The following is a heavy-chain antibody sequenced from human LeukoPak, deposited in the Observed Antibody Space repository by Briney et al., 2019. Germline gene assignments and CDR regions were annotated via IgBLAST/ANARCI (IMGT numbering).Heavy chain of an antibody. J-gene: IGHJ3*02. CDR2: IYTGGGT. Sequence: GGSLRLSCAASGSIVSGNYMTWVRQAPGKGLEWLSVIYTGGGTYYADSVKGRFTISRDTSKTTVYLQMNSLRGDDTAIYYCAHYDFWSGHALDIWGQGTMVTVSS. V-gene: IGHV3-66*01. CDR1: GSIVSGNY. D-gene: IGHD3-3*01. CDR3: AHYDFWSGHALDI.